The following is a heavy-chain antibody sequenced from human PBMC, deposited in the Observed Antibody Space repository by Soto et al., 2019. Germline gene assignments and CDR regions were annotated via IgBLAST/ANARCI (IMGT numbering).Heavy chain of an antibody. Sequence: SETLSLTCTVSGGSISSSSYYWGWIRQPPGKGLEWIGSIYYSGSTYYNPSLKSRVTISVDTSKNQFSLKLSSVTAADTAVYYCAIPRGGEYQLLGYNWFDPWGQGTLVTVSS. J-gene: IGHJ5*02. D-gene: IGHD2-2*01. CDR1: GGSISSSSYY. CDR3: AIPRGGEYQLLGYNWFDP. V-gene: IGHV4-39*01. CDR2: IYYSGST.